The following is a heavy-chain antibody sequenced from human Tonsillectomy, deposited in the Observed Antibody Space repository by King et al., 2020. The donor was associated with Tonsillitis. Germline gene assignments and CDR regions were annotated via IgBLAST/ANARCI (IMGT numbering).Heavy chain of an antibody. CDR1: GFTVSSNY. CDR3: ARKNVDTARIVAFDI. CDR2: IYSGGST. J-gene: IGHJ3*02. Sequence: QLVQSGGGLIQPGGSLRLSCAASGFTVSSNYMSWVRQAPGKGLEWVSVIYSGGSTYYADSVKGRFTISRDNSKNTLYLQMNSLRAEDTAVYYCARKNVDTARIVAFDIGGQGKMVTVSS. V-gene: IGHV3-53*01. D-gene: IGHD5-18*01.